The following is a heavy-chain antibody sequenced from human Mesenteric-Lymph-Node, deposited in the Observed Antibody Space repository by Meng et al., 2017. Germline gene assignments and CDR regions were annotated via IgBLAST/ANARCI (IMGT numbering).Heavy chain of an antibody. D-gene: IGHD2-8*01. Sequence: GGSLRLSCAASGFTFSAYWMNWVRQAPGKGLEWVANIKQDGSEKYCVDSVKGRFTISRDNAENSLYLQMISLRADDTAVYYCAKRYCSDGACCGFDNWGQGTLVTVSS. J-gene: IGHJ4*02. CDR1: GFTFSAYW. CDR3: AKRYCSDGACCGFDN. CDR2: IKQDGSEK. V-gene: IGHV3-7*03.